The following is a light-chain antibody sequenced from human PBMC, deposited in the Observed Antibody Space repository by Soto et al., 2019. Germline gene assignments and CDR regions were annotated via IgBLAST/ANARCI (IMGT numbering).Light chain of an antibody. CDR1: QTVSNN. J-gene: IGKJ5*01. CDR3: QHYAHNSPIT. Sequence: EIVMTQSPATLSVTPGERATLSCRASQTVSNNLAWYQQKPGQAPRLLIYDASNRATGIPDRFSGGGSGTDFTLTISRLEPEDFALYYCQHYAHNSPITFGQGTRLEIK. CDR2: DAS. V-gene: IGKV3D-15*01.